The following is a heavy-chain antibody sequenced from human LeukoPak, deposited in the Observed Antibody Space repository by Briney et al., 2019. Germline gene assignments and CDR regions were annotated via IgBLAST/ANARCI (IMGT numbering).Heavy chain of an antibody. CDR1: GGYINNYY. D-gene: IGHD2-15*01. CDR2: IYTRGST. Sequence: ETLSLTCTVSGGYINNYYWSGIRQPAGKGLEWIGRIYTRGSTNYNPSLKSGVTMSVDTPQNQFSLKLRAVTAADKAVYYCARGRYCSADICYGGDAFDIWGQGTMVCVSS. CDR3: ARGRYCSADICYGGDAFDI. V-gene: IGHV4-4*07. J-gene: IGHJ3*02.